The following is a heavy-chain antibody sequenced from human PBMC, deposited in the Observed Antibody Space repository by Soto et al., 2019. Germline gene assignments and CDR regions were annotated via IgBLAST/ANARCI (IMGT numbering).Heavy chain of an antibody. J-gene: IGHJ3*02. Sequence: SETLSLTCTVSGGSISSYYWSWIRQPAGKGLEWIGRIYTSGSTNYNPSLKSRVTMSVDTSTNQFSLKLSSVTAADTAVYYCARDCPYSSGWYVDAFEIWGQGTMVTVSS. CDR2: IYTSGST. D-gene: IGHD6-19*01. CDR1: GGSISSYY. CDR3: ARDCPYSSGWYVDAFEI. V-gene: IGHV4-4*07.